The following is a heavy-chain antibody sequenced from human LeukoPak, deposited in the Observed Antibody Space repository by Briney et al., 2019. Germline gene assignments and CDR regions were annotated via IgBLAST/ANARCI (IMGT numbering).Heavy chain of an antibody. J-gene: IGHJ4*02. V-gene: IGHV3-30-3*01. CDR1: GFTFSSYA. CDR2: ISYDGSNK. CDR3: ARDYCSGGSCLCFDY. Sequence: GGSLRLSCAASGFTFSSYAMHWVRQTPGKGLEWVAVISYDGSNKYYADSVKGRFTISRDNSKNTLYLQMNSLRAEDTAVYYCARDYCSGGSCLCFDYWGQGTLVTVSS. D-gene: IGHD2-15*01.